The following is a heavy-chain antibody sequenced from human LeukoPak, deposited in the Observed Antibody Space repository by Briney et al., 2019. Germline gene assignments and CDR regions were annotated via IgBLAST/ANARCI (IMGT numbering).Heavy chain of an antibody. CDR1: GDSISTHY. V-gene: IGHV4-59*11. D-gene: IGHD2-8*01. J-gene: IGHJ3*02. CDR2: VSSIGLT. Sequence: PSETLSLTCTISGDSISTHYWTWIRQSPGKGLEWIGYVSSIGLTNYNPSLKSRVTISVDTSKNHFSQRLRSLTAADTAVYYCARDLTTVTKGFDIWGQGTVVTVSS. CDR3: ARDLTTVTKGFDI.